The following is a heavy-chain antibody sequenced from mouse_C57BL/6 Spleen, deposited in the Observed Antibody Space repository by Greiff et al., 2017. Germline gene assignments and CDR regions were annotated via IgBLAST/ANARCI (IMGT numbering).Heavy chain of an antibody. V-gene: IGHV1-72*01. J-gene: IGHJ2*01. D-gene: IGHD1-1*01. CDR1: GYTFTSYW. CDR2: IDPNSGGT. CDR3: AFYGSSYDYFGY. Sequence: QVQLQQPGAELVKPGASVKLSCKASGYTFTSYWMHWVKQRPGRGLEWIGRIDPNSGGTKYNEKFKSKATLTVDKPSSTAYMQLSSLTSEDSAVYYCAFYGSSYDYFGYWGQGTTLTVAS.